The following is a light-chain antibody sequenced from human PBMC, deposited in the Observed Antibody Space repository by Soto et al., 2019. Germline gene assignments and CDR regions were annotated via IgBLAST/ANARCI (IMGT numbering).Light chain of an antibody. CDR2: EGS. J-gene: IGLJ3*02. CDR1: SSDVGSYNL. Sequence: QSALTQPASVSGSPGQSITISCTGTSSDVGSYNLVSWYQHHTGKAPKVLIYEGSKRPSGVSNRFSASKSGNTASLTISGLQAEDETDYYCCSYAGSSTWVSGGGTKVTVL. V-gene: IGLV2-23*01. CDR3: CSYAGSSTWV.